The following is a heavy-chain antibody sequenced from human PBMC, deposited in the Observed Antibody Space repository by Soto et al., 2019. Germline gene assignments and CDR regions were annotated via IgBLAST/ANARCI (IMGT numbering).Heavy chain of an antibody. CDR3: AREPDTEYDFWSGYDAFDI. Sequence: SETLSLTCTVSGGSISSGDYYWSWIRQPPGKGLEWIGYIYYSGSTYYNPSLKSRVTISVDTSKNQFSLKLSSVTAADTAVYYCAREPDTEYDFWSGYDAFDIWGQGAMVTVSS. V-gene: IGHV4-30-4*01. CDR2: IYYSGST. J-gene: IGHJ3*02. CDR1: GGSISSGDYY. D-gene: IGHD3-3*01.